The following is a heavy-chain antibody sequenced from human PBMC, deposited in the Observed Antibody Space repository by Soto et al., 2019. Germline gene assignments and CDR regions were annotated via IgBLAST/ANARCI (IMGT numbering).Heavy chain of an antibody. J-gene: IGHJ1*01. CDR2: ISGSDGKT. CDR1: GFSFGSYA. CDR3: ARWSYLDY. V-gene: IGHV3-23*01. D-gene: IGHD3-10*01. Sequence: GGSLRLSCAASGFSFGSYALSWVRQAPGKGLEWVSTISGSDGKTFYADSVKGRFSISGDTSQSTLYLQMNSLRADDTAIYYCARWSYLDYWGQGTRVTVSS.